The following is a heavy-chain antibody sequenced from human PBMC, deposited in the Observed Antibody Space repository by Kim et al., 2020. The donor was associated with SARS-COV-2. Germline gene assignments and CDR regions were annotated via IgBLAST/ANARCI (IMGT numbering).Heavy chain of an antibody. D-gene: IGHD2-2*01. J-gene: IGHJ6*02. CDR2: ISSSGSTI. CDR1: GFTFSDYY. V-gene: IGHV3-11*01. CDR3: ARDSVVPAALGKMYYYYGMDV. Sequence: GGSLRLSCAASGFTFSDYYMSWIRQAPGEGLEWVSYISSSGSTIYYADSVKGRFTISRDNAKNSLYLQMNSLRAEDTAVYYCARDSVVPAALGKMYYYYGMDVWGQGTTVTVSS.